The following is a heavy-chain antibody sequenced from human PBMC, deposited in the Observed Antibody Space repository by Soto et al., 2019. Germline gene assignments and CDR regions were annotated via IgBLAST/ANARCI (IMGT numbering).Heavy chain of an antibody. Sequence: QVQLQESGPGLVKPSETLSLTCTVSGGSISSYYWSWIRQPPGKGLEWIGYIYYSGSTNDNPSLKGLFTISVYTSKNPFSLMLGSVTAADTAVYYCARVSYGDYTEYCQRCGQGTLVTVSS. CDR1: GGSISSYY. D-gene: IGHD4-17*01. V-gene: IGHV4-59*01. CDR2: IYYSGST. CDR3: ARVSYGDYTEYCQR. J-gene: IGHJ1*01.